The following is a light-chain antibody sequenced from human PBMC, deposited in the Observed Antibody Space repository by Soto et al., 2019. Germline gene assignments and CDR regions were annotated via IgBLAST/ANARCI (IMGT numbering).Light chain of an antibody. J-gene: IGKJ4*01. CDR2: DAS. V-gene: IGKV3-20*01. CDR1: QTVRNNY. Sequence: EFVWTHSPGTLCLSPVERATLSCRASQTVRNNYLDWYQQKPGQAPRLLIYDASSRATGIPDRFSGGGSGKDFTLTISRLETEDFAVYYCQQFSSYTLTFGGGTKGDIK. CDR3: QQFSSYTLT.